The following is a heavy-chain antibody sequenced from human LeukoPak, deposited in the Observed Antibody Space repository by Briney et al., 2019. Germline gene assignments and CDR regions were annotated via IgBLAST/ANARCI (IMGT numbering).Heavy chain of an antibody. CDR2: INPKGGGT. V-gene: IGHV1-2*02. Sequence: ASVKVSCKASGYTFTGHYMHWVRQAPGQGLEWMGWINPKGGGTKYAQKFQGRVTMTRDTSISTAYMELSRLSSDDTAVYCCAREIDYGVGVVDYWGQGTLVTVSS. CDR1: GYTFTGHY. CDR3: AREIDYGVGVVDY. D-gene: IGHD4-17*01. J-gene: IGHJ4*02.